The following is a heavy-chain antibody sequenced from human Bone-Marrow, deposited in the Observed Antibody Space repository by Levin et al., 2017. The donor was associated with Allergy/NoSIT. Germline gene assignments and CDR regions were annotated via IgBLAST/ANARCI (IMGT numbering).Heavy chain of an antibody. Sequence: GGSLRLSCAASGFTFSSYGMHWVRQAPGKGLEWVAVIWYDGSNKYYADSVKGRFTISRDNSKNTLYLQMNSLRAEDTAVYYCARGGGPCSSTSCYQFDYWGQGTLVTVSS. CDR3: ARGGGPCSSTSCYQFDY. CDR1: GFTFSSYG. D-gene: IGHD2-2*01. CDR2: IWYDGSNK. J-gene: IGHJ4*02. V-gene: IGHV3-33*01.